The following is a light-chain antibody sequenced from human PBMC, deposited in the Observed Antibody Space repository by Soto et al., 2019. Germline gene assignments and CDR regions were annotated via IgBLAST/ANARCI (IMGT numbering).Light chain of an antibody. V-gene: IGKV3-11*01. CDR3: QQRRYGLT. Sequence: ELVLTQSPATLSLSPGERATLSCRASQTVGTYFAWYQQKPGQPPRLLIHDASNRATGIPARFSGSGSGTDFTLTISSLEPEDFAVYYCQQRRYGLTLGGGTKVDIK. J-gene: IGKJ4*01. CDR1: QTVGTY. CDR2: DAS.